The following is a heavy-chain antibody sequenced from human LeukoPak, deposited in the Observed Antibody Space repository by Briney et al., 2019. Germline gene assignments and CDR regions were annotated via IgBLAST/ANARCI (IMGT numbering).Heavy chain of an antibody. CDR1: GGSISSHY. CDR2: IYYSGST. CDR3: ARDASRYNWNDPFWFDP. D-gene: IGHD1-1*01. Sequence: ASETLSLTCTVSGGSISSHYWSWIRQPPGKGLEWIGYIYYSGSTNYNPSLKSRVTISVDTSKNQFSLKLCSVTAADTAVYYCARDASRYNWNDPFWFDPWGQGTLVTVSS. V-gene: IGHV4-59*11. J-gene: IGHJ5*02.